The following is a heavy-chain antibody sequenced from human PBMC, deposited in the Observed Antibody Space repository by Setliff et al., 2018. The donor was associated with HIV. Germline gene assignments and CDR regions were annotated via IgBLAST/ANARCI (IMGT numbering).Heavy chain of an antibody. J-gene: IGHJ2*01. V-gene: IGHV4-39*07. Sequence: PSETLSLTCTISGGSISSDSYYWGWIRQPPGKGLEWIGSIYYSGSTYYNPSLKSRVSISVDTSKNQFSLKLSSVTAADTAVYYCARLETYYYDSSGSTGWYFDLWGRGTLVTVSS. CDR3: ARLETYYYDSSGSTGWYFDL. CDR1: GGSISSDSYY. D-gene: IGHD3-22*01. CDR2: IYYSGST.